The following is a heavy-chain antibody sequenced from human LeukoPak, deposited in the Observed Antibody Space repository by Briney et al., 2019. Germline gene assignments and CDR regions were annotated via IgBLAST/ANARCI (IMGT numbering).Heavy chain of an antibody. CDR2: IKQDGSEK. J-gene: IGHJ6*02. D-gene: IGHD6-19*01. CDR3: ARVGVMEHSGSVLYYGMDV. V-gene: IGHV3-7*03. CDR1: GFTFSSYW. Sequence: GGSLRLSCAASGFTFSSYWMSWVRQAPGKGLEWVANIKQDGSEKYYVDSVKGRFTISRDNAKNSLYLQMNSLRSDDTAVYYCARVGVMEHSGSVLYYGMDVWGQGTTVTVSS.